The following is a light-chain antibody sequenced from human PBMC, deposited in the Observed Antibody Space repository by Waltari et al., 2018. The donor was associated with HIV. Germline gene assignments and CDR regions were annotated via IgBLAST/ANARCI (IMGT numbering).Light chain of an antibody. CDR3: QQYSSLPQT. CDR2: WAS. V-gene: IGKV4-1*01. J-gene: IGKJ2*01. CDR1: QSVLHTSTNKNH. Sequence: DIVMTPSPDSLADFLGETVTINCRSSQSVLHTSTNKNHLAWYQQKSGQPPKLLLYWASTRESGVPDRFRGSGSGTDFSLTIRGLKAEDVAVYYCQQYSSLPQTFGQGTKVEIK.